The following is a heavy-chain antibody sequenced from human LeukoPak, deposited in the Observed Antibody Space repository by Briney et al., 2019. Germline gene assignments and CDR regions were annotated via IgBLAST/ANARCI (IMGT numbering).Heavy chain of an antibody. V-gene: IGHV3-21*01. CDR2: ISSSSSYI. CDR3: ARAQPRDYYDSSGYYPPLNYYYYYMDV. CDR1: GFTFSSYS. J-gene: IGHJ6*03. Sequence: GGSLRLSCAASGFTFSSYSMNWVRQAPGKGLEWVSSISSSSSYIYYADSVKGRFTISRDNAKNSLYLQMNSLRAEDTAVYYCARAQPRDYYDSSGYYPPLNYYYYYMDVWGKGTTVTVSS. D-gene: IGHD3-22*01.